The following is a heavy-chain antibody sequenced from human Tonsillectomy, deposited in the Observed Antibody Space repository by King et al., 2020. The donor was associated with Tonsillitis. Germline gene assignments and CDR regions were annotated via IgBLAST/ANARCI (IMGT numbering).Heavy chain of an antibody. D-gene: IGHD6-13*01. CDR1: DFTFSCYT. J-gene: IGHJ1*01. CDR2: IGVIGFST. V-gene: IGHV3-23*04. CDR3: AKVGSSWFAEYFHH. Sequence: VQLVESGGGFVQPGGSLRLSCAASDFTFSCYTMSWVRQAPGKGLEWVASIGVIGFSTYFADSVKGRFTISRDNSNNTLFLQMISLRAEDTAIYYCAKVGSSWFAEYFHHWGQGTLVTVSS.